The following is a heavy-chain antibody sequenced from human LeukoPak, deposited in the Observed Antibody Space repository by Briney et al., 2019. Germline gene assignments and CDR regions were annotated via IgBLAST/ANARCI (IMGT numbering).Heavy chain of an antibody. CDR1: GFTFSSYE. Sequence: GGSLRLSCVASGFTFSSYEMNWVRQAPGKGLEWLSYIGSSDSTTHYADSVKGRFTISRDNAKNSLYLQMNSLRVEDTAVYYCAKAGDGSGSYTDYWGQGTLVTVSS. CDR3: AKAGDGSGSYTDY. D-gene: IGHD3-10*01. J-gene: IGHJ4*02. V-gene: IGHV3-48*03. CDR2: IGSSDSTT.